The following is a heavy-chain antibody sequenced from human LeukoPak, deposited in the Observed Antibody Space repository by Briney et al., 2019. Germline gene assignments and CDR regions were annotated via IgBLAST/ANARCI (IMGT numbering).Heavy chain of an antibody. J-gene: IGHJ6*02. CDR1: GYTFTSYD. Sequence: ASVKVSCKASGYTFTSYDINWVRQATGQGLEWMGWMNPNSGNTGYAQKFQGRVTMTRNTSISTAYMELSSLRSEDTAVYYCARDSSSFWYYYYGMDVWGQGTTVTVSS. CDR3: ARDSSSFWYYYYGMDV. D-gene: IGHD6-13*01. V-gene: IGHV1-8*01. CDR2: MNPNSGNT.